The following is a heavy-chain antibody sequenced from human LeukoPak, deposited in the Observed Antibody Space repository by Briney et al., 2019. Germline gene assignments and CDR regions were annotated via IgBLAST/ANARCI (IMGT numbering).Heavy chain of an antibody. CDR1: GFTFSSYG. CDR2: ISYDGSNK. D-gene: IGHD6-13*01. V-gene: IGHV3-30*18. Sequence: PGGSLRLSCAASGFTFSSYGMHWVRQAPGKGLEWVAVISYDGSNKYYADSVKGRFTISRDNSKNTLYLQMNSLRAEDTALYYCAKDRSSSWSYFDYWGQGTLVTVSS. J-gene: IGHJ4*02. CDR3: AKDRSSSWSYFDY.